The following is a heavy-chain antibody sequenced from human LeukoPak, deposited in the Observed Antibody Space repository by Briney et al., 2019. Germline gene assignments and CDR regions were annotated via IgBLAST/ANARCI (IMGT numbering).Heavy chain of an antibody. CDR3: ARDLRATIFGVVEDGMDV. V-gene: IGHV1-2*02. CDR1: GYTFTGYY. CDR2: INPNSGGT. D-gene: IGHD3-3*01. Sequence: ASVKVSCKASGYTFTGYYMHWVRQAPGQGLEWMGWINPNSGGTNYAQKSQGRVTMTRDTSISTAYMELSRLRSDDTAVYYCARDLRATIFGVVEDGMDVWGQGTTVTVSS. J-gene: IGHJ6*02.